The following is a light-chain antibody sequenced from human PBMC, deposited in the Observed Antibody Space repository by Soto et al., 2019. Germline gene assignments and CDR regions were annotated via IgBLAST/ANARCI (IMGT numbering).Light chain of an antibody. CDR2: GAS. Sequence: EIVMTQSPATLSVSPGERATLSCRTSQSVSSKLAWYQQKPGQAPRVLIYGASTSATGIPARFSGSGSGTEFTLTNNSLQSDDFAFYYCQHYNDWPPTWSVGQGTRVEIK. CDR1: QSVSSK. V-gene: IGKV3-15*01. J-gene: IGKJ1*01. CDR3: QHYNDWPPTWS.